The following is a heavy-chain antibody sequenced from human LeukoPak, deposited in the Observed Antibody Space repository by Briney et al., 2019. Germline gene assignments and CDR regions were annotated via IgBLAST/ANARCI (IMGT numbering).Heavy chain of an antibody. D-gene: IGHD1-26*01. CDR3: ARVGSDGSYFDS. Sequence: SETLSLACTVSGHSITNYYWSWIRQPAGKGLEWIGRIYSSGNTNYNPSLQSRVTMSVDASKNQFSLKLSSVTAADTAVYYCARVGSDGSYFDSWGQGTLVTVSS. CDR2: IYSSGNT. CDR1: GHSITNYY. J-gene: IGHJ4*02. V-gene: IGHV4-4*07.